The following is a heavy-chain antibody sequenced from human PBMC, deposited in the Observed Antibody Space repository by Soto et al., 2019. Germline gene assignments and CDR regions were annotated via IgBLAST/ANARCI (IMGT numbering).Heavy chain of an antibody. CDR1: GYTFTSYG. J-gene: IGHJ6*03. CDR2: ISAYNGNK. V-gene: IGHV1-18*01. D-gene: IGHD3-3*01. Sequence: ASAKDSCKASGYTFTSYGISWVRQAPGQGLEWMGWISAYNGNKNYAQKLQGRVTMTTDTYTSTAYMELRSLRSDDTAVYYCARDKADYYDFWSSYHAVMDVWGKGTTVTVSS. CDR3: ARDKADYYDFWSSYHAVMDV.